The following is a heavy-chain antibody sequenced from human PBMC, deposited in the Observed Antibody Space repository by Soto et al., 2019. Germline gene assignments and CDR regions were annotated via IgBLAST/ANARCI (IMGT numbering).Heavy chain of an antibody. J-gene: IGHJ5*02. CDR3: ARGYCTTTICDPWFDP. V-gene: IGHV5-51*01. Sequence: GESLRISCTGVGYSFTSYWIGWVRQMPGKGLEWMGIIYPGDSDTRYSPSFQGQVTISADKSITTAYLQWSRLKGSDTAMNYWARGYCTTTICDPWFDPWGQGTLVTVSS. D-gene: IGHD2-2*01. CDR2: IYPGDSDT. CDR1: GYSFTSYW.